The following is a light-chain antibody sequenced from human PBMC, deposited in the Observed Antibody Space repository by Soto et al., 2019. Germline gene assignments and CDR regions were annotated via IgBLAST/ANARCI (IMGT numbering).Light chain of an antibody. V-gene: IGKV3-11*01. CDR2: DSY. J-gene: IGKJ5*01. CDR1: QNVDKF. Sequence: EIELTQSPATLSLSPGETSTLSCRASQNVDKFLAWYQQRPGQPPRLLXFDSYNRATGVPVRFSGSGSGTVFTLTIGSLEPEDSAVYYCQQRKNWPPITCGQGTRLEIK. CDR3: QQRKNWPPIT.